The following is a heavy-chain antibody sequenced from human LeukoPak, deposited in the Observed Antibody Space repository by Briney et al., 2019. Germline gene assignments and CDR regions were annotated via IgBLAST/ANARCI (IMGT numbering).Heavy chain of an antibody. CDR1: GGSISSYY. J-gene: IGHJ5*02. CDR2: IYTSGST. D-gene: IGHD1-7*01. CDR3: ARAGKAWNYLPFDP. Sequence: SETLSLTCTVSGGSISSYYWSWIRQPAGKGLEWIGRIYTSGSTNYNPSLKSRVTMSVDTSKNQFSLKLSSVTAADTAVYYCARAGKAWNYLPFDPWGQGTLVTVSS. V-gene: IGHV4-4*07.